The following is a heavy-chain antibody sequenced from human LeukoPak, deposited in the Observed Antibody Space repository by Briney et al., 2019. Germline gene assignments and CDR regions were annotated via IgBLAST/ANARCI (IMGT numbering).Heavy chain of an antibody. CDR2: ISGSGGGT. CDR1: GFTFSSYA. Sequence: GGSLRLSCAASGFTFSSYAMSWVRQAPGKGLEWASGISGSGGGTHYADSVKGRFTISRDNSKNTLDLQMNSLRAEDTAGHYCAKGWINYFDSWGQGPLVTVSS. D-gene: IGHD2-2*03. V-gene: IGHV3-23*01. CDR3: AKGWINYFDS. J-gene: IGHJ4*02.